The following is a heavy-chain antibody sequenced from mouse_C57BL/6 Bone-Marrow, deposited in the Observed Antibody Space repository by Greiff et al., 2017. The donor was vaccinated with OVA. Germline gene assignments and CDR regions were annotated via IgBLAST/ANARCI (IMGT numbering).Heavy chain of an antibody. D-gene: IGHD2-3*01. CDR1: VYTFTSYW. CDR2: IHPNSGST. CDR3: ARFRDGYYVLAY. V-gene: IGHV1-64*01. Sequence: VQLPHPVSDLVQPVASVPLSFTASVYTFTSYWMHWVKQRPGQGLEWIGMIHPNSGSTNYNEKFKSKATLTVDKSSSTAYMQLSSLTSEDSAVYYCARFRDGYYVLAYWGQGTLVTVSA. J-gene: IGHJ3*01.